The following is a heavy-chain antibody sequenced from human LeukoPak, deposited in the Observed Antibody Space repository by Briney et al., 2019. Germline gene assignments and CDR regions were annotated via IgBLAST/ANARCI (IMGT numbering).Heavy chain of an antibody. Sequence: GESLSLSCTASGFTVSSNYMNWVRQAPRQGLELVSVIYSGGSTYYADSAKGRFTISRDNSKYTLYLQMNSLSGDDTAVYYCAIANPGLARGHYFYYMDVWGKGATVTISS. D-gene: IGHD3-10*01. V-gene: IGHV3-53*01. CDR3: AIANPGLARGHYFYYMDV. CDR1: GFTVSSNY. J-gene: IGHJ6*03. CDR2: IYSGGST.